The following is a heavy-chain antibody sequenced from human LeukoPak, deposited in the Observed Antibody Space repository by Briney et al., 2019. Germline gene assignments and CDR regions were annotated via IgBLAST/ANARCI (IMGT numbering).Heavy chain of an antibody. J-gene: IGHJ2*01. D-gene: IGHD5-18*01. Sequence: GGSLRLSCAASGFTFSSYAMHWVRQAPGKGLEWVAVISYDGRNKYYADSVKGRFSISRDNSKSTLYLQMNSLRVEDTAVYYCARRHDTAMVSDLWGRGTLVTVSS. CDR3: ARRHDTAMVSDL. V-gene: IGHV3-30*04. CDR2: ISYDGRNK. CDR1: GFTFSSYA.